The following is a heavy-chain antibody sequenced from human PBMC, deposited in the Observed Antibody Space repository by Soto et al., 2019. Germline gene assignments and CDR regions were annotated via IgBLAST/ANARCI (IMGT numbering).Heavy chain of an antibody. Sequence: ASVKVSCKASGYTFTSYGISWVRQAPGQGLEWMGWISAYNGNTNYAQKLQGRVTMATDTSTSTAYMELRSLRSDDTAVYYCASTPAAGYCSGGSCYVDTGEVEYWGQGTLVTVSS. CDR3: ASTPAAGYCSGGSCYVDTGEVEY. CDR1: GYTFTSYG. J-gene: IGHJ4*02. D-gene: IGHD2-15*01. V-gene: IGHV1-18*01. CDR2: ISAYNGNT.